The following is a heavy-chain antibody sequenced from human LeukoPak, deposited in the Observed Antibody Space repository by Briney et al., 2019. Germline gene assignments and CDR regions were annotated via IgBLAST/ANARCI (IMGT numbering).Heavy chain of an antibody. CDR2: ISSSSTYI. CDR1: GFTFSTYS. CDR3: ARDLAAYYDRVGY. D-gene: IGHD3-22*01. J-gene: IGHJ4*02. V-gene: IGHV3-21*01. Sequence: GGSLRLSCAASGFTFSTYSMNWVRQAPGKGLEWVSSISSSSTYIYYADSVKGRFTISRDNAKNSLSLQMNSLRAEDTAVYYCARDLAAYYDRVGYWGQGTLVTVSS.